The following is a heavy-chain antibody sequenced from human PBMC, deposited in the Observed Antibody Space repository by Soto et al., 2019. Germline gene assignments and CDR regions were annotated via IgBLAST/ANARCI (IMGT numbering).Heavy chain of an antibody. CDR3: AKKLDRIQPEVEDAFDI. D-gene: IGHD5-18*01. Sequence: GGSLRLSCAASGFTFSSYAMHWVRQAPGKGLEWVAVISYDGSNKYYADSVKGRFTISRDNSKNTLYLQMNSLRAEDTAVYYCAKKLDRIQPEVEDAFDIWGQGTMVTVSS. CDR2: ISYDGSNK. J-gene: IGHJ3*02. V-gene: IGHV3-30-3*02. CDR1: GFTFSSYA.